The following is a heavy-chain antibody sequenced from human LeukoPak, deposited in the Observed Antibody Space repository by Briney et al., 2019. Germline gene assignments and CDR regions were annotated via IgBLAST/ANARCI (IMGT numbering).Heavy chain of an antibody. V-gene: IGHV4-59*01. CDR2: IYYSGST. Sequence: SETLSLTCTVSGGSISSYYWSWIRQPPGKGLEWVGFIYYSGSTNYNPSLKSRVTISVDTSKNQFSLKLSSVTAADTAVYYCARVPNCSGGSCYLFILDYWGQGTLVTVSS. D-gene: IGHD2-15*01. CDR1: GGSISSYY. J-gene: IGHJ4*02. CDR3: ARVPNCSGGSCYLFILDY.